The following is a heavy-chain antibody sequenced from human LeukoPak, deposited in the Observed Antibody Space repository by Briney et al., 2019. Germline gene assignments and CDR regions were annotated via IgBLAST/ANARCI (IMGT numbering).Heavy chain of an antibody. J-gene: IGHJ4*02. CDR3: ARGSSSSWYKYFFDY. Sequence: ASVKVSCKASGYTLTGYYMHWVRQAPGQGLEWMGWINPDSGGTKYAQKFQGRFTMTRDTSISTAYMELSRLRSDDTAVYYCARGSSSSWYKYFFDYWGQGTPVTVSS. CDR2: INPDSGGT. CDR1: GYTLTGYY. D-gene: IGHD6-13*01. V-gene: IGHV1-2*02.